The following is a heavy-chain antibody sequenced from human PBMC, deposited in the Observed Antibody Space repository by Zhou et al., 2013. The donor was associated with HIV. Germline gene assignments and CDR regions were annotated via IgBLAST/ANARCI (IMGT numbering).Heavy chain of an antibody. D-gene: IGHD3-16*01. CDR1: GYTFTNYG. V-gene: IGHV1-18*04. CDR3: AREGETGGAFDI. CDR2: ISIYNGKT. Sequence: QVQLVQSGAEVKKPGASVKVSCKASGYTFTNYGLNWVRQAPGLGLEWMGRISIYNGKTDYEQKFQGRVTMTADTSTRTAYLEVRGLSSDDAAVYYCAREGETGGAFDIWGQGTMVTVSS. J-gene: IGHJ3*02.